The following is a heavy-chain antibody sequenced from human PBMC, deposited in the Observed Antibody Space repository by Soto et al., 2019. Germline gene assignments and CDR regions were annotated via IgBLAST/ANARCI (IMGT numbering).Heavy chain of an antibody. V-gene: IGHV1-18*01. D-gene: IGHD2-2*01. CDR3: AGTPGHLVPAGYYYYYYYMDV. CDR1: GYTFTSYG. Sequence: QVQLVQSGAEVKKPGASVKVSCKASGYTFTSYGISWVRQAPGQGLEWMGWISAYNGNTNYAQKLQGRVTMTTDTSTSTDYMEMRSLRTDDKAVSYCAGTPGHLVPAGYYYYYYYMDVWGKGTTVTVSS. J-gene: IGHJ6*03. CDR2: ISAYNGNT.